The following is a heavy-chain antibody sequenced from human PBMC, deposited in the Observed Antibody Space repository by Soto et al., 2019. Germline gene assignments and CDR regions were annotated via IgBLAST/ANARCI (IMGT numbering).Heavy chain of an antibody. D-gene: IGHD3-10*01. J-gene: IGHJ4*02. CDR2: ISWNSGSI. CDR3: AKDMILYGSGRYPYYFDY. V-gene: IGHV3-9*01. Sequence: EVQLVESGGGLVQPGRSLRLSCAASGFTFDDYAMHWVRQAPGKGLEWVSGISWNSGSIGYADSVKGRFTISRDNAKNSLYQQMNSLRAEDTALYYCAKDMILYGSGRYPYYFDYWGQGTLVTVSS. CDR1: GFTFDDYA.